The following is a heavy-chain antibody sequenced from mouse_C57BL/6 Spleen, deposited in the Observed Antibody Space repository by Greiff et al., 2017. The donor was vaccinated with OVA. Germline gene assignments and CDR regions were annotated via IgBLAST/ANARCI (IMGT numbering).Heavy chain of an antibody. J-gene: IGHJ1*03. CDR3: AGTSDGYYWYFDV. CDR1: GYSFTDYN. V-gene: IGHV1-39*01. CDR2: INPNYGTT. D-gene: IGHD2-3*01. Sequence: EVKLQESGPELVKPGASVKISCKASGYSFTDYNMNWVKQSTGKSLEWIGVINPNYGTTSYNQKFKGKATLTVDQSSSTAYMQLNSLTSEDSAVYYGAGTSDGYYWYFDVWGTGTTVTVSS.